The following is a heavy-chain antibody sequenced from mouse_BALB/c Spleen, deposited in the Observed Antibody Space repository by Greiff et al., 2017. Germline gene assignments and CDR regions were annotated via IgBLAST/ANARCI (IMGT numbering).Heavy chain of an antibody. V-gene: IGHV3-6*02. CDR1: GYSITSGYY. Sequence: EVQLQQSGPGLVKPSQSLSLTCSVTGYSITSGYYWNWIRQFPGNKLEWMGYISYDGSNNYNPSLKNRISITRDTSKNQFFLKLNSVTTEDTATYYCARGGYGNYVFAYWGQGTLVTVSA. D-gene: IGHD2-10*02. J-gene: IGHJ3*01. CDR2: ISYDGSN. CDR3: ARGGYGNYVFAY.